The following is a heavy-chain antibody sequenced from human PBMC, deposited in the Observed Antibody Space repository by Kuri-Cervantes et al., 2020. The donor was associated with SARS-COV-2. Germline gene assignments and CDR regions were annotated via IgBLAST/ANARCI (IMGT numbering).Heavy chain of an antibody. J-gene: IGHJ4*02. Sequence: ETLSLTCTVSGYSISSGYYWGWIRQPPGKGLEWVSSISSGSEYILYADSAKGRFTISRDNAKNSLFLQMNSLRADDTAIYYCARFETGVSTTGTENWGQGTLVTVSS. CDR3: ARFETGVSTTGTEN. CDR1: GYSISSGYY. D-gene: IGHD2-8*02. V-gene: IGHV3-21*01. CDR2: ISSGSEYI.